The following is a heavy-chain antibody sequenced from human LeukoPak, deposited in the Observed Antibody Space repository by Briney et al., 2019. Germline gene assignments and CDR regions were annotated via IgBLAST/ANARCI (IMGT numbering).Heavy chain of an antibody. CDR2: IYYSGST. J-gene: IGHJ5*02. V-gene: IGHV4-59*01. D-gene: IGHD3-10*01. Sequence: SSETLSLTCTVSGGSISSYYWSWIRQPPGKGLEWVGYIYYSGSTNYNPSLKSRVTISVDTSKNQFSLKLSSVTAADPAVYYCARDVDYGSGSYYKDSNWFDPWGQGTLVTVSS. CDR3: ARDVDYGSGSYYKDSNWFDP. CDR1: GGSISSYY.